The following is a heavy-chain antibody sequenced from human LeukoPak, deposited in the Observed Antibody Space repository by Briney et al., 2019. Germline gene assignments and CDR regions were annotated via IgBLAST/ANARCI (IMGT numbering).Heavy chain of an antibody. V-gene: IGHV4-4*07. Sequence: RPSETLSLTCIVSGVSISSYYWSWIRQPAGKGLEWIGRTHTSGSTNYNPSLKSRVTMSGDTSKNQFSLKLSSVTAADTAVYYCAREAYYYDSSGYRRFDYWGQGTLVTVSS. CDR2: THTSGST. CDR3: AREAYYYDSSGYRRFDY. J-gene: IGHJ4*02. CDR1: GVSISSYY. D-gene: IGHD3-22*01.